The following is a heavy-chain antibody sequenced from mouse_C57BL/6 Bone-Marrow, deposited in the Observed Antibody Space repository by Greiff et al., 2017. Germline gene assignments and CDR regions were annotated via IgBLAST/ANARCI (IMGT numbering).Heavy chain of an antibody. CDR1: GFTFSDYG. D-gene: IGHD3-2*02. V-gene: IGHV5-15*01. CDR2: ISNLAYSI. J-gene: IGHJ4*01. Sequence: DVKLVESGGGLVQPGGSLKLSCAASGFTFSDYGMAWVRQAPRKGPEWVAFISNLAYSIYYADTVMGRFTISRENAKNTLYLEMSSLRSEDTAMYYCAKTAQATYYAMDYWGQGTSVTVSS. CDR3: AKTAQATYYAMDY.